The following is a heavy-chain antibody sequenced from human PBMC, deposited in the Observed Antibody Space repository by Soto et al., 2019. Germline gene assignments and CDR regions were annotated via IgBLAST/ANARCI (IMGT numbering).Heavy chain of an antibody. J-gene: IGHJ6*02. CDR1: GDTVSSNSVA. CDR3: ARSEEDSDYYYYVMDV. D-gene: IGHD2-15*01. CDR2: TYYRSRWYS. V-gene: IGHV6-1*01. Sequence: PSQTLSLTCVGSGDTVSSNSVAWNWVRQSPSRGLEWLGRTYYRSRWYSDYAVSVRSRIDINADTSKNQVSLQLNSVTPEDTAVYYCARSEEDSDYYYYVMDVWGQGTTVTVSS.